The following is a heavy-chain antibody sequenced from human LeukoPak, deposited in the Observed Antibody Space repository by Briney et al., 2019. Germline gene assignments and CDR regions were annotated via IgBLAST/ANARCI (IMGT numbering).Heavy chain of an antibody. V-gene: IGHV3-66*01. Sequence: PGGSLRLSCSASGFTGGSKYMRCGSQAPGKLLEWGSFIYSGGSTYYADSVKGRFTISRDHSKTTLYLQMNSLRAEDTAVYYCARDSAGGSSYDYFDYWGQGTLVTVSS. CDR3: ARDSAGGSSYDYFDY. D-gene: IGHD1-26*01. CDR2: IYSGGST. J-gene: IGHJ4*02. CDR1: GFTGGSKY.